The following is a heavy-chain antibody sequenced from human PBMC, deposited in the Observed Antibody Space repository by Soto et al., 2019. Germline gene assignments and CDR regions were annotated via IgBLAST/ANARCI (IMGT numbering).Heavy chain of an antibody. CDR1: GYSFPTYG. V-gene: IGHV1-18*04. Sequence: QVQLVQSGPEVKMPGASVKVSCKASGYSFPTYGFSWVRQAPGQGLEWVGWISASNGDTNYAQKFQGRVTMTTDRATNTAYMDLRSLTSDDTDVYYCARDEGVPNLYGFDSWGQGTLVTVSS. CDR3: ARDEGVPNLYGFDS. J-gene: IGHJ4*02. D-gene: IGHD3-16*01. CDR2: ISASNGDT.